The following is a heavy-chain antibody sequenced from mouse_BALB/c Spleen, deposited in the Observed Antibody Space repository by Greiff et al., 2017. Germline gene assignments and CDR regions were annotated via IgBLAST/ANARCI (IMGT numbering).Heavy chain of an antibody. J-gene: IGHJ1*01. V-gene: IGHV6-6*02. CDR2: IRLKSNNYAT. D-gene: IGHD2-10*02. Sequence: EVKVEESGGGLVQPGGSMKLSCVASGFTFSNYWMNWVRQSPEKGLEWVAEIRLKSNNYATHYAESVKGRFTISRDDSKSSVYLQMNNLRAEDTGIYYCTRKYGNSWYFDVWGAGTTVTVSS. CDR3: TRKYGNSWYFDV. CDR1: GFTFSNYW.